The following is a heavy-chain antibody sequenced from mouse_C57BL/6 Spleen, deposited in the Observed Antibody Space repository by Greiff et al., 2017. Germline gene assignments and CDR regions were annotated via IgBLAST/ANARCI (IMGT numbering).Heavy chain of an antibody. CDR2: ISDGGSYT. CDR1: GFTFSSYA. CDR3: ARAGSSYVNAMDY. V-gene: IGHV5-4*01. J-gene: IGHJ4*01. D-gene: IGHD1-1*01. Sequence: EVQRVESGGGLVKPGGSLKLSCAASGFTFSSYAMSWVRQTPEKRLEWVATISDGGSYTYYPDNVKGRFTISRDNAKNNLYLQMSHLKSEDTAMYYCARAGSSYVNAMDYWGQGTSVTVSS.